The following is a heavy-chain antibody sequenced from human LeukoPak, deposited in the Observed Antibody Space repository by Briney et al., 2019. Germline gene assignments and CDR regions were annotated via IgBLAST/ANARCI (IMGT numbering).Heavy chain of an antibody. D-gene: IGHD6-13*01. Sequence: GGSLLISCKGSGYNFTSYWISWVRQMPGKGLEWMGRIDPSDSYTNYSPSFQGHVTISADKSISTAYLQWSSLKASDTAMYYCANLDVGSSWSSFDYWGQGTLVTVSS. J-gene: IGHJ4*02. CDR2: IDPSDSYT. CDR3: ANLDVGSSWSSFDY. CDR1: GYNFTSYW. V-gene: IGHV5-10-1*01.